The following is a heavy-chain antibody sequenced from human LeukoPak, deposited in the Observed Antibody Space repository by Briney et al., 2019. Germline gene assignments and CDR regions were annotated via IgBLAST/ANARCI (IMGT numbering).Heavy chain of an antibody. J-gene: IGHJ6*02. CDR2: MSPNSGNT. Sequence: ASVKVSCKASGYTFTSYDINWVRQATGQGLEWMGWMSPNSGNTGYAQKFQGRVTMTRNTSISTAYMELSSLRSEDTAVYYCARPYYGSGSPRMDVWGQGTTVTVSS. CDR1: GYTFTSYD. V-gene: IGHV1-8*01. D-gene: IGHD3-10*01. CDR3: ARPYYGSGSPRMDV.